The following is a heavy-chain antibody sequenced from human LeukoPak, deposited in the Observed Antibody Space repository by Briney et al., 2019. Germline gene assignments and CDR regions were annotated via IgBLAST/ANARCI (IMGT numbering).Heavy chain of an antibody. CDR1: GFTFKTYT. V-gene: IGHV3-30*04. CDR2: ISFEGNKE. Sequence: QSGGSLRLSCTTSGFTFKTYTYHWVRQAPGKGLEWVALISFEGNKEYYAGSVKGRFNISRDDTKDTLFLDINNLRPDDTAVYYCARDPTRGFNYGYLDYWGQGALVAVSS. CDR3: ARDPTRGFNYGYLDY. D-gene: IGHD5-18*01. J-gene: IGHJ4*02.